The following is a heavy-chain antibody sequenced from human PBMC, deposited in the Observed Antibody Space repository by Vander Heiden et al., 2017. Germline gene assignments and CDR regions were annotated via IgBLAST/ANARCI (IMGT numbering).Heavy chain of an antibody. CDR2: IYYSGST. D-gene: IGHD2-15*01. CDR3: ARHTGWSPAFDI. J-gene: IGHJ3*02. CDR1: GGSISNYY. V-gene: IGHV4-59*08. Sequence: QVQLQESGPGLVKPSETLSLTCTVSGGSISNYYWSWIRQSPGRGLEWIGYIYYSGSTNYNPSLKRRVTISVDTSKNQFSLRLSSVTAADTAVFYCARHTGWSPAFDIWGQGTMVTVSS.